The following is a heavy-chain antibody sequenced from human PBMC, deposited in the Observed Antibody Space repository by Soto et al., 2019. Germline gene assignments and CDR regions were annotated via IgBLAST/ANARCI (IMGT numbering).Heavy chain of an antibody. Sequence: SETLSLTCAVYGGSFSGYYWSWIRQPPGKGLEWIGEINHSGSTNYNPSLKSRVTISVDTSKNQFSLKLSSVTAADTAVYYCAREVTGGTTDYYYYMDVWGKGTTVTVSS. CDR2: INHSGST. J-gene: IGHJ6*03. CDR1: GGSFSGYY. V-gene: IGHV4-34*01. D-gene: IGHD1-7*01. CDR3: AREVTGGTTDYYYYMDV.